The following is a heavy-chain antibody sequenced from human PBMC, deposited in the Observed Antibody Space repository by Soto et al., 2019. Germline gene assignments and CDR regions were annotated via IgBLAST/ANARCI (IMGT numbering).Heavy chain of an antibody. CDR2: IHGGGST. Sequence: GGSLRLSCEASGFTVSNNYMSWVRQAPGKGLEWVSVIHGGGSTFYADSVKGRFTISRDNSRNTLFLQMNSLRVEDTALYFCAGGPWLLDFWGRGTLVTVSS. J-gene: IGHJ4*02. CDR3: AGGPWLLDF. CDR1: GFTVSNNY. D-gene: IGHD2-15*01. V-gene: IGHV3-53*01.